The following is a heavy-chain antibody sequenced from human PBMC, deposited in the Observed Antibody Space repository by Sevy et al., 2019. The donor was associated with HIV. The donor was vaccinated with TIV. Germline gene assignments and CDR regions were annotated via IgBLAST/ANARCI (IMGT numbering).Heavy chain of an antibody. D-gene: IGHD3-10*01. CDR2: MRQDGREK. Sequence: GGSLRLSCEASGFSFSDYWMTWVRQAPGKGLEWVANMRQDGREKYYVDSVKGRFTISRDNAKNSLYLQMNSLRAEDTAVYHCARGVFGSGSRLGLGYWGQGTLVTVSS. CDR1: GFSFSDYW. J-gene: IGHJ4*02. CDR3: ARGVFGSGSRLGLGY. V-gene: IGHV3-7*03.